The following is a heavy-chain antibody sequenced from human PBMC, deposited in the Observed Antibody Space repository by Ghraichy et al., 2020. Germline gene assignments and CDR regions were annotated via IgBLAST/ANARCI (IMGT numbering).Heavy chain of an antibody. CDR3: ATHPVGGYEYFDH. CDR1: GASIRSDNYY. CDR2: IYISGST. D-gene: IGHD3-22*01. V-gene: IGHV4-61*02. J-gene: IGHJ4*02. Sequence: LRLSCTVSGASIRSDNYYYIWIRQPAGKGLEWIGRIYISGSTNYNPSLKSRVTMSVDTSKNQFSLKLSSVTAADTAVYYCATHPVGGYEYFDHWGQGTLVTVSS.